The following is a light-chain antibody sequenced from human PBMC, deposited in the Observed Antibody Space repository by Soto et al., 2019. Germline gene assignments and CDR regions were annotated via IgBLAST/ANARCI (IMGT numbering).Light chain of an antibody. CDR1: SSDVGGYNY. CDR3: CSYTTSSTYV. V-gene: IGLV2-14*03. CDR2: DVH. Sequence: QSVLTQPASVSGSPGQSIAISCTGTSSDVGGYNYVSWYQQHPGKAPKLMIYDVHNRPSGVSNRFSGSKSGNTASLTISGLQAEDEADYYCCSYTTSSTYVFGTGTKLTVL. J-gene: IGLJ1*01.